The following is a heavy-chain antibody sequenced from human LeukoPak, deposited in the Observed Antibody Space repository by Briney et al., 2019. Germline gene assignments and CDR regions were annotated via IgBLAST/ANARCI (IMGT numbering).Heavy chain of an antibody. D-gene: IGHD3-22*01. V-gene: IGHV3-66*01. CDR1: GFTVSSNY. CDR2: IYSGGST. J-gene: IGHJ3*02. CDR3: ARDNFGAYYYDSSGYYNDAFDI. Sequence: GGSLRLSCAASGFTVSSNYMSWVRQAPGKGPEWVSVIYSGGSTYYADSVKGRFTISRDNSKNTLYLQMNSLRAEDTAVYYCARDNFGAYYYDSSGYYNDAFDIWGQGTMVTVSP.